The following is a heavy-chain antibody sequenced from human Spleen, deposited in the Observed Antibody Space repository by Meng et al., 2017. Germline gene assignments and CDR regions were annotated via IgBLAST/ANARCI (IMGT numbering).Heavy chain of an antibody. J-gene: IGHJ4*02. D-gene: IGHD2-21*02. V-gene: IGHV4-4*09. CDR1: GVSISVFY. CDR3: SRYFCGSACYDFDY. CDR2: IHDRGRS. Sequence: QVRPQESGQGLVKPSETPFLPRTVSGVSISVFYWSWIRQPPGEGLEWFGYIHDRGRSNSNPSLESLVTRSTDTSKKQFSLELRSVTTTDTAVYYCSRYFCGSACYDFDYWGQGTLVTVSS.